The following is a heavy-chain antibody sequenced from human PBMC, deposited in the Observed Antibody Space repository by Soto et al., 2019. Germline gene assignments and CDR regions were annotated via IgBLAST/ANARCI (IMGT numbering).Heavy chain of an antibody. CDR3: ARTIQGSSYDY. CDR1: GGSFSGYY. J-gene: IGHJ4*02. D-gene: IGHD1-26*01. V-gene: IGHV4-34*01. CDR2: INYSGNT. Sequence: PSETLSLTCAVHGGSFSGYYWDWIRQPPGKGLEWIGSINYSGNTYYNPSLKSRVTISVDTSKNQVSLKLTPVTAADTAVYYCARTIQGSSYDYWGQGTLVTVSS.